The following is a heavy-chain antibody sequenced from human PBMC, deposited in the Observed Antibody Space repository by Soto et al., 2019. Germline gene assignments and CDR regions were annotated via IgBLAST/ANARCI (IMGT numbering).Heavy chain of an antibody. V-gene: IGHV3-7*03. CDR2: IKQDGSEK. J-gene: IGHJ4*02. Sequence: GGSLRLSCAASGFTFTTYWMTWVRQAPGKGLEWVANIKQDGSEKFYVGSVRGRFTISRDNAKNSVYLQMNSLRAEDTAVYYCARRSSGRLTTAWAPLDWWGQGTLVTVSS. D-gene: IGHD2-15*01. CDR1: GFTFTTYW. CDR3: ARRSSGRLTTAWAPLDW.